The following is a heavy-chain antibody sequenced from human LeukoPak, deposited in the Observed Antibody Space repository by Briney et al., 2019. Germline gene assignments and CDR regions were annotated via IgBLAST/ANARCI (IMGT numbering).Heavy chain of an antibody. CDR2: INHSGST. D-gene: IGHD6-19*01. Sequence: PSETLSLTCAVHDGPFSGYYWSWIRQPPGKGLEWIGEINHSGSTNYNPSLKSRVAISVDTSKNQFSLKLSSVTAADTAVYYCARIIINGWSRDPDYWGQGTLVTVSS. CDR1: DGPFSGYY. CDR3: ARIIINGWSRDPDY. J-gene: IGHJ4*02. V-gene: IGHV4-34*01.